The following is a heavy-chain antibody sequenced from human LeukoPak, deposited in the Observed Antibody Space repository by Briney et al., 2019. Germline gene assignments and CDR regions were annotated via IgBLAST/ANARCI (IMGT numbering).Heavy chain of an antibody. CDR3: ARVGGTYYNGHLDY. CDR2: INPSGGST. Sequence: GASVKVSCKASGYTXTNYYIHWVRQAPGQGLEWMGIINPSGGSTTYAQKFQGRVTMTRDTSTSTVYMELSSLRSEDTAVYYCARVGGTYYNGHLDYWGQGTLVTVSS. CDR1: GYTXTNYY. D-gene: IGHD1-26*01. J-gene: IGHJ4*02. V-gene: IGHV1-46*01.